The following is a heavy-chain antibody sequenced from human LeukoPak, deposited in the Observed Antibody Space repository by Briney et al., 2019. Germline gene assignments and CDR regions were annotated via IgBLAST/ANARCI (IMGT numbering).Heavy chain of an antibody. Sequence: PGGSLRLSCAASGFTFSSNYMSWVRQAPGKGLEWVSVIYSGGSTYYADSVKGRFTISRDNSKNTLYLQMNSLRAEDTAVYYCARDSTYYDFWSGYYRDYYGMDVWGQGTTVTVSS. D-gene: IGHD3-3*01. J-gene: IGHJ6*02. CDR1: GFTFSSNY. V-gene: IGHV3-53*01. CDR3: ARDSTYYDFWSGYYRDYYGMDV. CDR2: IYSGGST.